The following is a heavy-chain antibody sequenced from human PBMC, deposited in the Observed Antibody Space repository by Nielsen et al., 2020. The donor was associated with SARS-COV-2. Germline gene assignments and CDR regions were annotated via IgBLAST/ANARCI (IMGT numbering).Heavy chain of an antibody. CDR2: IDPSDFYT. CDR1: GYSFTSYW. Sequence: KVSCKGSGYSFTSYWISWVRRIPGKGLEWLGRIDPSDFYTDYNPSFQGHVTISVDRSISTAYLHWNSLGASDTAIYYCARPLPGNSYGNDFWGQGTLVTVSS. D-gene: IGHD1/OR15-1a*01. V-gene: IGHV5-10-1*01. CDR3: ARPLPGNSYGNDF. J-gene: IGHJ4*02.